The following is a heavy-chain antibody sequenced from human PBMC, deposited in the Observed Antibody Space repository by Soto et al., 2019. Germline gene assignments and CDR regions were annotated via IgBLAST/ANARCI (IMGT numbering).Heavy chain of an antibody. J-gene: IGHJ5*02. CDR2: ISYDGSNK. Sequence: GGSLRLSCAASGFTFSSYAMHWVRQAPGKGLEWVAVISYDGSNKYYADSVKGRFTISRDNSKNTLYLQMNSLRAEDTAVYYCARDQPRSIRSSGWFDPWGQGTLVTVPS. V-gene: IGHV3-30-3*01. D-gene: IGHD3-3*02. CDR1: GFTFSSYA. CDR3: ARDQPRSIRSSGWFDP.